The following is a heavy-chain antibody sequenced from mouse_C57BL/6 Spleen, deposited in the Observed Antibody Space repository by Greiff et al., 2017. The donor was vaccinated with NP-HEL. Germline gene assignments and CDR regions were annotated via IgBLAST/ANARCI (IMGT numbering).Heavy chain of an antibody. V-gene: IGHV1-18*01. D-gene: IGHD3-1*01. CDR1: GYTFTDYH. CDR3: AISGWYFDV. J-gene: IGHJ1*03. Sequence: VQLQQSGPELVKPGASVKIPCKASGYTFTDYHMDWVKQSHGKSLEWIGDINPNNGGTIYNQKFKGKATLTVDKSSSTAYMELRSLASEDTAGENGAISGWYFDVWGTGTTVTVSS. CDR2: INPNNGGT.